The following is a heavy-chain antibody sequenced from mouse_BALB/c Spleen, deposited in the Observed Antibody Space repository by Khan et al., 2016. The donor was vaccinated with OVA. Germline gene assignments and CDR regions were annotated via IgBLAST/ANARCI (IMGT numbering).Heavy chain of an antibody. D-gene: IGHD2-4*01. CDR2: INYSGNT. CDR3: ARKDYYDYDPFPY. V-gene: IGHV3-2*02. Sequence: VQLKQSGPGLVKPSQSLSLTCTVTGYSITSEYAWNWIRQFPGNKLEWMGYINYSGNTRYNQSLKGRTSITRDTSKNQFFMQLNSVTTEDTATYYCARKDYYDYDPFPYWGQGTLVTVSA. J-gene: IGHJ3*01. CDR1: GYSITSEYA.